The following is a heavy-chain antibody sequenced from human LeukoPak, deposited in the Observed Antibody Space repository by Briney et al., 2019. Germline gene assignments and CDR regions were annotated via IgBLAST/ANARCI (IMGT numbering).Heavy chain of an antibody. J-gene: IGHJ4*02. Sequence: GASVKVSCKASGYTFTSYGISWVRQAPGQGLEWMGWINPNSGGTNYAQSVQGRVTMTRDTSISTAYMELSRLRSDDTAVYYCARIVPSPGAANYFDYWGQGTLVTVSS. D-gene: IGHD2-2*01. CDR3: ARIVPSPGAANYFDY. V-gene: IGHV1-2*02. CDR1: GYTFTSYG. CDR2: INPNSGGT.